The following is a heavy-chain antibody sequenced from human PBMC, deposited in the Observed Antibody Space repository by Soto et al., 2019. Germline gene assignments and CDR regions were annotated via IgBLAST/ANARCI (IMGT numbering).Heavy chain of an antibody. CDR3: ARELGYCSGGSCLDY. D-gene: IGHD2-15*01. CDR1: GFTFSSYA. Sequence: QVQLVESGGGVVQPGRSLRLSCAASGFTFSSYAMHWVRQAPGKGLEWVAVISYDGSNKYYADSVKGRFTISRDNSKNRRYVQMNSLRAEDTAVYYCARELGYCSGGSCLDYWGQGTLVTVSS. CDR2: ISYDGSNK. V-gene: IGHV3-30-3*01. J-gene: IGHJ4*02.